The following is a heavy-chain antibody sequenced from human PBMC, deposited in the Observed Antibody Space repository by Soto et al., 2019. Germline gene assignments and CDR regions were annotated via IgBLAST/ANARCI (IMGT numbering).Heavy chain of an antibody. CDR3: ARVGRNWNYFPYYYYGMDV. D-gene: IGHD1-7*01. Sequence: PSETLSLTCTVSGGSISSSSNYWGWIRQPPGKGLEWIASIYYSGSTYYNSSLKSRVTISVDTSKNQFSLKLSSVTAADTAVYYCARVGRNWNYFPYYYYGMDVWGQGTTVTVSS. V-gene: IGHV4-39*01. J-gene: IGHJ6*02. CDR1: GGSISSSSNY. CDR2: IYYSGST.